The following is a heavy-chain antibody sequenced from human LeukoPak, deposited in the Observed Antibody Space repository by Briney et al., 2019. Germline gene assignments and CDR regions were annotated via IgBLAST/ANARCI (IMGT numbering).Heavy chain of an antibody. J-gene: IGHJ4*02. V-gene: IGHV3-9*01. D-gene: IGHD3-22*01. Sequence: GGSLRLSCAASGFTFDDYAMHWVRQAPGKGLEWVSGISWNSGSIGYADSVKGRFTISRDNAKNSLYLQMNSLRAKDTALYYCAKDPYYYDSSGYYDYWGQGTLVTVSS. CDR3: AKDPYYYDSSGYYDY. CDR1: GFTFDDYA. CDR2: ISWNSGSI.